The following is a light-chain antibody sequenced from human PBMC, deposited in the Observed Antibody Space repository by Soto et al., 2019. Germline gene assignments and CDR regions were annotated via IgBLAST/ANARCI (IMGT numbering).Light chain of an antibody. Sequence: QSALTQPRSVSGSPGQSVTISCTGTSSDVGGYDYVSWFQHHPGKVPKLMIYDVTKRPSGVPDRFSASKSGNTASLTISGLQAEDEADYYCCSYGGYSWVFGGGTKLTVL. V-gene: IGLV2-11*01. CDR1: SSDVGGYDY. J-gene: IGLJ3*02. CDR3: CSYGGYSWV. CDR2: DVT.